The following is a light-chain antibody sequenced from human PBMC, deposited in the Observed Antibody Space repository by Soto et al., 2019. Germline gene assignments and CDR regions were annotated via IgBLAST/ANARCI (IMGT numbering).Light chain of an antibody. J-gene: IGKJ3*01. CDR2: GAS. CDR3: QQYNNWPPFT. CDR1: QTVSSN. V-gene: IGKV3-15*01. Sequence: EVVMTQSPATLSVSPGESATLSCRASQTVSSNLAWYQHKPGQAPRLLIYGASTRATGIPARFSGSGSGTDFTLTINNLQSEDSAVYFYQQYNNWPPFTSGPGTKVDIK.